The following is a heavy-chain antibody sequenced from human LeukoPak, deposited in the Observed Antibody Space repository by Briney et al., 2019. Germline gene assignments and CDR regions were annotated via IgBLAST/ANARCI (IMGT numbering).Heavy chain of an antibody. Sequence: SETLSLTCTAAGGSIGSYYWSWIRQPAGKGLEWIGRIYTSGSTNYNPSLKSRVTISVDKSKNQFSLTLSSETAADTAVYYCARELGGVRLVDYWGQGTLVTVSS. V-gene: IGHV4-4*07. D-gene: IGHD2-8*02. CDR2: IYTSGST. CDR1: GGSIGSYY. CDR3: ARELGGVRLVDY. J-gene: IGHJ4*02.